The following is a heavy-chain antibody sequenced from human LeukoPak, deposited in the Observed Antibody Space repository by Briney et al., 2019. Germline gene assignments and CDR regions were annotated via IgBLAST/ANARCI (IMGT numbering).Heavy chain of an antibody. CDR2: ISAYNGNT. Sequence: ASVKVSCKASGYTFTSYGISWVRQAPGQGLEWMGWISAYNGNTNYVQKLQGGVTMTTGTSTSTAYMELRSLRSDDTAVYYCARRPVYNAFDIWGQGTMVTVSS. J-gene: IGHJ3*02. V-gene: IGHV1-18*01. CDR1: GYTFTSYG. D-gene: IGHD3-10*01. CDR3: ARRPVYNAFDI.